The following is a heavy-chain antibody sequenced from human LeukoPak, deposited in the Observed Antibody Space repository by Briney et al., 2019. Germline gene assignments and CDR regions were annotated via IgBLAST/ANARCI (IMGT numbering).Heavy chain of an antibody. CDR2: IHYSGNT. V-gene: IGHV4-59*01. CDR1: NGSISTTY. Sequence: SETLSLTCSVSNGSISTTYWSWIRQPPGKGLEWIGNIHYSGNTNYNSSLKSRVTISVDTSKNQFSLRMISVTTADTAVYFCARGGWFHDRWGQGTLVTVSS. D-gene: IGHD6-19*01. CDR3: ARGGWFHDR. J-gene: IGHJ5*02.